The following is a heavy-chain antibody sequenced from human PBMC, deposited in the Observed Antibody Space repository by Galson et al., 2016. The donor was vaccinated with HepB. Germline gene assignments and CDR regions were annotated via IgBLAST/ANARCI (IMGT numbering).Heavy chain of an antibody. CDR3: AKDVRNRGRHYYGMDV. CDR2: ISWNSGSI. D-gene: IGHD2-15*01. V-gene: IGHV3-9*01. Sequence: SLRLSCAASGFSLDDYAMHWVRQLPGKGLEWVSGISWNSGSIGYADSVKGRFTISRDNAKNSLYLQVKSLRAEDTALYYCAKDVRNRGRHYYGMDVWGQGTTVTVSS. CDR1: GFSLDDYA. J-gene: IGHJ6*02.